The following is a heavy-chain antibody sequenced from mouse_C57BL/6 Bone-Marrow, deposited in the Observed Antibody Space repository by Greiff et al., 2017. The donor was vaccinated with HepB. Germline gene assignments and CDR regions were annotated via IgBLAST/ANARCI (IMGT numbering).Heavy chain of an antibody. Sequence: VQLQQSGPELVKPGASVKISCKASGYSFTGYYMNWVKQSPEKSLEWIGEINPSTGGTTYNQKFKAKATLTVDKSSSTAYMQLKSLTSEDSAVYYCAKGGDGYWGQGTLVTVSA. CDR2: INPSTGGT. J-gene: IGHJ3*02. CDR1: GYSFTGYY. V-gene: IGHV1-42*01. CDR3: AKGGDGY.